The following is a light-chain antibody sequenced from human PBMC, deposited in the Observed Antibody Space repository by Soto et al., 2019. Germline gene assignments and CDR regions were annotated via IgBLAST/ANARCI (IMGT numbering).Light chain of an antibody. CDR3: QQVNSYPRT. Sequence: DIQLTQSPSFLSASVGDRVSISCRASQGISSSLAWYQQKPGKAPNLLIYAASTLLSGVPSRFSGSGSGTEFTLTISSLQPEDFATYYCQQVNSYPRTFGQGTKVEIK. J-gene: IGKJ1*01. V-gene: IGKV1-9*01. CDR2: AAS. CDR1: QGISSS.